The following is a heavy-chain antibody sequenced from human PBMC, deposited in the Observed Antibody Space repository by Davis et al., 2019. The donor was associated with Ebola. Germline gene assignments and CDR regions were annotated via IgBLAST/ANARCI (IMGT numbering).Heavy chain of an antibody. J-gene: IGHJ4*02. CDR3: ARDGTSAAGAPFGY. Sequence: AASVKVSCKASGYTFTSYYMHWVRQAPGQGLEWMGWINPNSGGTNYAQKFQGWVTMTRDTSISTAYMELSRLRSDDTAVYYCARDGTSAAGAPFGYWGQGTLVTVSS. D-gene: IGHD6-13*01. CDR1: GYTFTSYY. V-gene: IGHV1-2*04. CDR2: INPNSGGT.